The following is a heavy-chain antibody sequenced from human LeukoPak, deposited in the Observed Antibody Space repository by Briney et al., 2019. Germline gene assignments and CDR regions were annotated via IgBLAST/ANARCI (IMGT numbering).Heavy chain of an antibody. J-gene: IGHJ4*02. D-gene: IGHD3-22*01. V-gene: IGHV3-21*01. CDR2: ISSSSYI. CDR1: GFTFSSYS. CDR3: VSSGYYYAFLDY. Sequence: PGGSLRLSCAASGFTFSSYSMNWVRQAPGKGLEWVSSISSSSYIYYADSVKGRFTISRDNAKNSLYLQMNSLRAEDTAVYYCVSSGYYYAFLDYWGQGTLVTVSS.